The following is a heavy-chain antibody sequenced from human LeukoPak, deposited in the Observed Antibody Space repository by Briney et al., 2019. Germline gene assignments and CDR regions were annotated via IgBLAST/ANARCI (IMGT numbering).Heavy chain of an antibody. D-gene: IGHD1-26*01. CDR3: AAALSTAGATHY. CDR2: INPSGGST. J-gene: IGHJ4*02. V-gene: IGHV1-46*01. CDR1: GYTFTSYY. Sequence: ASVKVSCKASGYTFTSYYMHWVRQAPGQGLEWMGIINPSGGSTSYAQKFQGRVTITRDMSTSTAYMELSSLRSEDTAVYYCAAALSTAGATHYWGQGTLVTVSS.